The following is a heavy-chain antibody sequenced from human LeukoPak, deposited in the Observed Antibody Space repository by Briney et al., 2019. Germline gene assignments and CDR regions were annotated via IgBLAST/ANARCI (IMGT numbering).Heavy chain of an antibody. J-gene: IGHJ6*04. CDR1: GGSISSYY. V-gene: IGHV3-48*03. CDR3: AELGITMIGGV. Sequence: LSLTCTVSGGSISSYYWNWVRQAPGKGLEWVSYISSSGSTIYYADSVKGRFTISRDNAKYSLYLQMNSLRAEDTAVYYCAELGITMIGGVWGKGTTVTISS. D-gene: IGHD3-10*02. CDR2: ISSSGSTI.